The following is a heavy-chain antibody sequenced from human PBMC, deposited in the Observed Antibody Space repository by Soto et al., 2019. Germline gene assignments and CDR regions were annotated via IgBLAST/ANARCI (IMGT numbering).Heavy chain of an antibody. Sequence: SVKVSFKASGGTFSSYAISWVRQAPGQGLEWMGGIIPIFGTANYAQKFQGRVTITADESTSTAYMELSSLRSEDTAVYYCARDMGRYDFWSGYYCYYYGMDVWGQGTTVTVSS. CDR2: IIPIFGTA. CDR1: GGTFSSYA. D-gene: IGHD3-3*01. CDR3: ARDMGRYDFWSGYYCYYYGMDV. J-gene: IGHJ6*02. V-gene: IGHV1-69*01.